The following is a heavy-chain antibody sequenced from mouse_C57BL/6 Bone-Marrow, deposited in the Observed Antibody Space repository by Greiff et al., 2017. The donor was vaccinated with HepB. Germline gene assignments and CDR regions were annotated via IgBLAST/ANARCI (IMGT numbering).Heavy chain of an antibody. CDR2: IDPETGGT. CDR1: GYTFTDYE. CDR3: TRYRVTTVDYFDY. Sequence: VQLKESGAELVRPGASVTLSCKASGYTFTDYEMHWVKQTPVHGLEWIGAIDPETGGTAYNQKFKGKAILTADKSSSTAYMELRSLTSEDSAVYYCTRYRVTTVDYFDYWGQGTTLTVSS. D-gene: IGHD1-1*01. J-gene: IGHJ2*01. V-gene: IGHV1-15*01.